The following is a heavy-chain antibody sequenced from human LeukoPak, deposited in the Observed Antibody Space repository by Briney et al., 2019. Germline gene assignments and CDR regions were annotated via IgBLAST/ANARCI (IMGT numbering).Heavy chain of an antibody. Sequence: GGSLRLSCAASGFTFSSHGMHWVRQAPGKGLEWVAVISYDGSNKYYADSVKGRFTISRDNSKNTLYLQMNSLRAEDTAVYYRAKEAGSLTFYYGMDVWGQGTTVTVSS. CDR1: GFTFSSHG. V-gene: IGHV3-30*18. D-gene: IGHD3-9*01. J-gene: IGHJ6*02. CDR2: ISYDGSNK. CDR3: AKEAGSLTFYYGMDV.